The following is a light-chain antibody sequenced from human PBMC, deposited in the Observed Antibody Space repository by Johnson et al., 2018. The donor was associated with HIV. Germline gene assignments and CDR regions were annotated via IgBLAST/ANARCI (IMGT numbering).Light chain of an antibody. Sequence: QSVLTQPPSVSAAPGQKVTISCSGSSSYIGNNYVSWYQQLPGTAPKLLIYDNNKRPSGIPDRFSGSKSGTSATLGITGLQTGDEADYYCGTWDSSLSAAGNVFGTGTKVTVL. CDR2: DNN. CDR3: GTWDSSLSAAGNV. J-gene: IGLJ1*01. CDR1: SSYIGNNY. V-gene: IGLV1-51*01.